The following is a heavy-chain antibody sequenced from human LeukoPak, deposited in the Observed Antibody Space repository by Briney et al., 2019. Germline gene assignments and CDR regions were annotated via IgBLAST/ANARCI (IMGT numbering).Heavy chain of an antibody. CDR3: ATTGNSSFFNFDY. Sequence: GGSLRLSCAASGFTVSTNYMTWVRQAPGKGLEWVSVIYRGGSTYYADSVKDRFTISRDNSKNTLYLQMNSLRVEDTAVYYCATTGNSSFFNFDYWGRGALVTVSS. V-gene: IGHV3-66*01. CDR2: IYRGGST. CDR1: GFTVSTNY. J-gene: IGHJ4*02. D-gene: IGHD6-13*01.